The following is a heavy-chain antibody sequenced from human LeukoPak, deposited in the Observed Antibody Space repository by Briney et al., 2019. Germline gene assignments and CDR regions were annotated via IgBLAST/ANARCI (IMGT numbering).Heavy chain of an antibody. Sequence: ASVKVSCMASGGTFSSYTISWVRQAPGQGLEWMGRIIPILGIANYAQKFQGRVTITADKSTSTAYMELSSLRSEDTAVYYCARDLLGVVVIAHNWFDPWGQGTLVTVSS. D-gene: IGHD2-21*01. CDR2: IIPILGIA. CDR1: GGTFSSYT. CDR3: ARDLLGVVVIAHNWFDP. V-gene: IGHV1-69*04. J-gene: IGHJ5*02.